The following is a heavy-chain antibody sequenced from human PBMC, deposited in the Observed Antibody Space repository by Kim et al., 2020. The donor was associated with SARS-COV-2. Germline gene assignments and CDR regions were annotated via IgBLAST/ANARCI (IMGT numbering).Heavy chain of an antibody. Sequence: SETLSLTCTVSGGSISSSDHYWGWIRQPPGKGLEWIATIYYSGSTYYNPPLKGRVTISVDTSKNQFSLRLSSVTAADTAVYYCARHLRNWYFDLWGRGTLVTVSS. CDR2: IYYSGST. J-gene: IGHJ2*01. CDR3: ARHLRNWYFDL. CDR1: GGSISSSDHY. V-gene: IGHV4-39*01.